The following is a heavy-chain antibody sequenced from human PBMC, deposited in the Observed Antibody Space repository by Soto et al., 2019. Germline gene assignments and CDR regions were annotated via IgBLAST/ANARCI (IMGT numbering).Heavy chain of an antibody. CDR1: GFTFSSYA. J-gene: IGHJ4*02. CDR3: AKEPVSYDSSGYYGYFDY. CDR2: ISGSGGST. Sequence: EVQLLESGGGLVQPGGSLRLSCAASGFTFSSYAMSWVRQAPGKGLEWVSAISGSGGSTYYADSVKGRFTISRDNSKNTLYLQMNSLRAEDTAVYYCAKEPVSYDSSGYYGYFDYWGQGTLVTVSS. D-gene: IGHD3-22*01. V-gene: IGHV3-23*01.